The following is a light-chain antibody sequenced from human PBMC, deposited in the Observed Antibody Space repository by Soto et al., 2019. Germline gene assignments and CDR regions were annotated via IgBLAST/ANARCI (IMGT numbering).Light chain of an antibody. V-gene: IGLV2-8*01. CDR2: EVS. CDR3: SSYAGSNNLYVV. Sequence: QSALTQPPSASGSPGQSVTIPCTGTSSDVGGYNYVSWYQQHPGKAPKLMIYEVSKRPSGVPDRFSGSKSGNTASLTVSGLQAEDEADYYCSSYAGSNNLYVVFGGGTKLTVL. J-gene: IGLJ2*01. CDR1: SSDVGGYNY.